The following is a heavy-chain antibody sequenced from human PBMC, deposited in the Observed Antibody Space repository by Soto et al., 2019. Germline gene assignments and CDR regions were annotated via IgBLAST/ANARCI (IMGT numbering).Heavy chain of an antibody. CDR1: GGSISSYY. CDR3: ARVGYSSSWFEAYFDY. Sequence: SETLSLTCTVSGGSISSYYWSWIRQPPGKGLEWIGYIYYSGSTNYNPSLKSRVTISGDTSKNQFSLKLSSVTAADTAVYYCARVGYSSSWFEAYFDYWGQGTMVTVYS. J-gene: IGHJ4*02. CDR2: IYYSGST. V-gene: IGHV4-59*01. D-gene: IGHD6-13*01.